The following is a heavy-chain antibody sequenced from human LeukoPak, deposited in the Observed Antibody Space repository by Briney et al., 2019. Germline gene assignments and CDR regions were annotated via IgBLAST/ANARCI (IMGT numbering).Heavy chain of an antibody. J-gene: IGHJ4*02. Sequence: SVKVSCKASGGTFSSYAISWVRQAPGQGLEWMGGIIPIFGTANYAQKFQGRVTITTDESTSTAYMELSSLRSEDTAVYYCARETANVEMATIGGFFDYWGQGTLVTVSS. D-gene: IGHD5-24*01. V-gene: IGHV1-69*05. CDR2: IIPIFGTA. CDR1: GGTFSSYA. CDR3: ARETANVEMATIGGFFDY.